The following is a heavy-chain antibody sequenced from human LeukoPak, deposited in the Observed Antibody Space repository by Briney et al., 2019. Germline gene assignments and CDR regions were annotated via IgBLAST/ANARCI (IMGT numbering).Heavy chain of an antibody. J-gene: IGHJ5*02. D-gene: IGHD1-26*01. V-gene: IGHV3-53*01. Sequence: PGRSLRLSCAASGLTVTRDYISWVRQAPGKGLEWVSIIYSDGNTYYADSVKGRFTISRDIFENTVYLEMNSLSADDTAVYYCARTILGVTNWFDPWGQGTLVTVSS. CDR1: GLTVTRDY. CDR2: IYSDGNT. CDR3: ARTILGVTNWFDP.